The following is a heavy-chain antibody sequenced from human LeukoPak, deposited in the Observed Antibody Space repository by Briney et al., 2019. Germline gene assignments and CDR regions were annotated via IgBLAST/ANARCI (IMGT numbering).Heavy chain of an antibody. D-gene: IGHD2-2*01. J-gene: IGHJ5*02. Sequence: SETLSLTCTVSGGSISSYYWSWIRQPPGKGLEWIGYIYYSGTTNYNPSLKSRITISVDTSNNQFSLKLSSVTAADTAVYYCARLVVPGWSGWFDPWGQGTLVTVSS. V-gene: IGHV4-59*08. CDR2: IYYSGTT. CDR3: ARLVVPGWSGWFDP. CDR1: GGSISSYY.